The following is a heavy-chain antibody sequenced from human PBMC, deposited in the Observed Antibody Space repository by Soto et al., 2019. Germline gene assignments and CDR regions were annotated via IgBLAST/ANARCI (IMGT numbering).Heavy chain of an antibody. J-gene: IGHJ3*02. CDR1: GGTFSSYT. Sequence: QVQLVQSGAEVKKPGSSVKVSCKASGGTFSSYTISWVRQAPGQGLEWMGRIIPILGIANYAQKFQGGVTMTGANSTSRAYMELSSLRSEDTAGYYCARIGGCCSSTSCPGAFDIWGQGTMVTVSS. V-gene: IGHV1-69*02. D-gene: IGHD2-2*01. CDR2: IIPILGIA. CDR3: ARIGGCCSSTSCPGAFDI.